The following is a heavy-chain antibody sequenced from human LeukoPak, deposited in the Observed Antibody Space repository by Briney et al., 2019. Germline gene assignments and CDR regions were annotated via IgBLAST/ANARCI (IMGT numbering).Heavy chain of an antibody. D-gene: IGHD4-17*01. J-gene: IGHJ3*02. CDR3: ARGDDYGDYRSAFDI. Sequence: GGYLRLYCAASGFTFDDYGVSWVRQAPGKGLEWVSGINWNGGSTGYADSVKGRFTISRDNAKNSMYLQMNSLRAEDTALYYCARGDDYGDYRSAFDIWGQGTMVTVPS. CDR2: INWNGGST. CDR1: GFTFDDYG. V-gene: IGHV3-20*04.